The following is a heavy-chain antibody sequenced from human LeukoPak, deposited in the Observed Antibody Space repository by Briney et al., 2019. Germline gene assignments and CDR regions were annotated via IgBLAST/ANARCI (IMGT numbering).Heavy chain of an antibody. D-gene: IGHD5-12*01. Sequence: GGCLRLSCSASGFTFNSFAIHWVRQAPGKGLEYVSAISGNGGSTYYADSVKGRFTITRDNSRNTLYLQVNSLRAEDTAVYYCAKAYFLYSGYGGDYFDYWGQGTLVTVSS. CDR1: GFTFNSFA. CDR2: ISGNGGST. J-gene: IGHJ4*02. V-gene: IGHV3-64*04. CDR3: AKAYFLYSGYGGDYFDY.